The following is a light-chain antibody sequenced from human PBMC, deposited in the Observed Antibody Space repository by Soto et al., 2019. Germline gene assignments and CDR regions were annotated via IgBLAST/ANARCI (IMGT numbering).Light chain of an antibody. CDR2: IAS. J-gene: IGKJ3*01. V-gene: IGKV1-12*01. CDR1: QDINNW. CDR3: QQTVTFPFT. Sequence: DLQMTQSPSSVSASVGDRVTITCRASQDINNWLVWFQQKPGKAPKLLIKIASNLQSGVPSRFSGSGSGTDFTLTISSLQPEDFATYYCQQTVTFPFTFGPGTKVHI.